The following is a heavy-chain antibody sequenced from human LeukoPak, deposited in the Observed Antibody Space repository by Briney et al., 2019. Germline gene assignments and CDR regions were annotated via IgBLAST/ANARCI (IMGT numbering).Heavy chain of an antibody. V-gene: IGHV3-7*03. CDR2: IKQDGSEK. CDR1: GFTFNRYW. CDR3: ARESGEFGLGYQLDP. D-gene: IGHD2-2*01. Sequence: GGSLRLSCAASGFTFNRYWMSWVRQAPGKGLEWVANIKQDGSEKYYVDSVKGRFTISRDNAKNSLYLQMNSLRAEDTAVYYCARESGEFGLGYQLDPGGQGTLVSVSS. J-gene: IGHJ5*02.